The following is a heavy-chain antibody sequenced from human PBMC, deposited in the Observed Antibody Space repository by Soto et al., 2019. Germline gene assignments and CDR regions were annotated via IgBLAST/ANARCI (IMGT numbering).Heavy chain of an antibody. CDR2: IIPIFGTA. D-gene: IGHD5-18*01. CDR3: ARGSRVGSYGPPRVGY. CDR1: GGTFSSYA. Sequence: QVQLVQSGAEVKKPGSSVKVSCKASGGTFSSYAISWVRQAPGQGLEWMGGIIPIFGTANYEQKFQDRVTITADESTSTAYMELSRLRSEATAVHYCARGSRVGSYGPPRVGYWGQGTPVTVSS. V-gene: IGHV1-69*01. J-gene: IGHJ4*02.